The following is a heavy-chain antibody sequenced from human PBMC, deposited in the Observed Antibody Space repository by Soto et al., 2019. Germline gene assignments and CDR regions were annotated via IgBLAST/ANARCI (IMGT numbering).Heavy chain of an antibody. J-gene: IGHJ4*02. D-gene: IGHD3-22*01. CDR2: IIPIFGAA. CDR1: GGTFSNYA. CDR3: ARGVHYDSSGYYYFY. V-gene: IGHV1-69*01. Sequence: QVQRVQPGAEVKKPGSSVKVSCKASGGTFSNYAIDWVRQAPGQGLEWMGGIIPIFGAATYAQKFQGRITITADESTSTAYMELRSLRSEDTAVYYCARGVHYDSSGYYYFYWGQGTLVTVSS.